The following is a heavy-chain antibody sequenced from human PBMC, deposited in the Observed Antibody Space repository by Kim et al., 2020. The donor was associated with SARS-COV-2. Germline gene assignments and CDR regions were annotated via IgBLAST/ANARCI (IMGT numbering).Heavy chain of an antibody. J-gene: IGHJ3*02. CDR3: ARTPSMVRGLTAAFDI. D-gene: IGHD3-10*01. V-gene: IGHV3-23*01. Sequence: SVKGRFTISKDNTKSTLYVQRNSLRGEDTAVYYCARTPSMVRGLTAAFDIWGQGTMVTVSS.